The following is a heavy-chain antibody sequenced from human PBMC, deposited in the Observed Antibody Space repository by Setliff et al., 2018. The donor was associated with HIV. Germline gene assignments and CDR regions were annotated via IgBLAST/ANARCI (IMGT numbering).Heavy chain of an antibody. J-gene: IGHJ4*02. D-gene: IGHD2-8*02. CDR1: TNTFLNYG. CDR3: ARDVGYCTAISCQTGFDY. V-gene: IGHV1-18*01. CDR2: ISVHNDNS. Sequence: ASVKVSCKASTNTFLNYGISWVRQAPGQGLEWMGWISVHNDNSNYAQRFRDRVTMTTDIPTSTAYMELRGLRSDDTAVYYCARDVGYCTAISCQTGFDYWGQGTLVTVSS.